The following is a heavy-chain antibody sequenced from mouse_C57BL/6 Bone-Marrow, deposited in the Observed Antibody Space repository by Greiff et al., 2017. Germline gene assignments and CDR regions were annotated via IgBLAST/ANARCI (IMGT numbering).Heavy chain of an antibody. CDR3: ARGGAIYYDYFFDY. CDR2: IYPRSGNT. CDR1: GYTFTSYG. Sequence: QVQLQQSGAELARPGASVKLSCKASGYTFTSYGISWVKQRTGQGLEWIGEIYPRSGNTYYNEKFKGQATLTADQSSSTAYMELRSLTSEDSAVYFCARGGAIYYDYFFDYWGQGTTRTVSS. V-gene: IGHV1-81*01. D-gene: IGHD2-4*01. J-gene: IGHJ2*01.